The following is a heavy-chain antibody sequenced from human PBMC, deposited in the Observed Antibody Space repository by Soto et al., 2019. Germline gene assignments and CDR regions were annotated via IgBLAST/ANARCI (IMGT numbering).Heavy chain of an antibody. CDR1: GGTISSYA. J-gene: IGHJ3*02. Sequence: QVQLVESGAEVKKPGSSVKVSCKASGGTISSYAISWVRQAPGQGLEWMGGIIPIFGTANYAQKFQGRVTITADESTTTAHMDLSSLRSEDTAVYYCARSGRLWHTWQGGAFDIWGQGTMVTVSS. CDR2: IIPIFGTA. D-gene: IGHD2-21*01. V-gene: IGHV1-69*01. CDR3: ARSGRLWHTWQGGAFDI.